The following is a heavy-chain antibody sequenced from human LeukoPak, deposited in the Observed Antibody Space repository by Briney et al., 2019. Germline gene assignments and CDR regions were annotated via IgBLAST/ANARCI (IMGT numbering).Heavy chain of an antibody. CDR2: ISFDGSDK. Sequence: GGSLRLSCAAFGFTFSSYAMHWVRQAPGKGLEWVSVISFDGSDKYYADSVKGRFTISRDKSKNTLYLQMNSLRAEDTAVYYCARGGELKYFDYWGQGTLVTVSS. V-gene: IGHV3-30-3*01. CDR1: GFTFSSYA. D-gene: IGHD1-26*01. J-gene: IGHJ4*02. CDR3: ARGGELKYFDY.